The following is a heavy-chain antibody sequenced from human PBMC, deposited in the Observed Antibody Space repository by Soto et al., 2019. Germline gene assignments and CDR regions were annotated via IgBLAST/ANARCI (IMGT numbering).Heavy chain of an antibody. CDR3: AKGRRRYCSSTSCYYSWFDP. J-gene: IGHJ5*02. CDR2: ISYDGSNK. V-gene: IGHV3-30*18. D-gene: IGHD2-2*01. CDR1: GFTFSSYG. Sequence: SLRLSCAASGFTFSSYGMHWVRQAPGKGLEWVAVISYDGSNKYYADSVKGRFTISRDNSKNTLYLQMNSLRAEDTAVYYCAKGRRRYCSSTSCYYSWFDPWGQGTLVTVSS.